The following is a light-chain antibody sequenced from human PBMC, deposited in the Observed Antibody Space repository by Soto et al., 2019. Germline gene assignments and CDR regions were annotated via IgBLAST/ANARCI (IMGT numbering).Light chain of an antibody. CDR2: EVN. J-gene: IGLJ2*01. CDR1: SSDVGNYNY. V-gene: IGLV2-8*01. CDR3: SSYAGSNNVI. Sequence: QSVLTQPPSASGSPGQSVTISCTGTSSDVGNYNYVSWYQQHPGKAPKLMIYEVNKRPSGVPDRFSGSKSGNTASLTVSGLQAEDEADYYCSSYAGSNNVIFGGGTQLTVL.